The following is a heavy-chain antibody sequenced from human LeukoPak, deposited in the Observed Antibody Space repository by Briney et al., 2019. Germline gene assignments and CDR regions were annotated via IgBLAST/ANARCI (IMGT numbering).Heavy chain of an antibody. J-gene: IGHJ5*02. Sequence: ASVKVSCKASGYTFTSYYMHWVRQAPGQGLEWMGIINPSGGSTNYAQKFQGRVTMTEDTSTDTAYMELSSLRSEDTAVYYCATEIWFGEGGDWFDPWGQGTLVTVSS. CDR3: ATEIWFGEGGDWFDP. CDR1: GYTFTSYY. CDR2: INPSGGST. D-gene: IGHD3-10*01. V-gene: IGHV1-46*01.